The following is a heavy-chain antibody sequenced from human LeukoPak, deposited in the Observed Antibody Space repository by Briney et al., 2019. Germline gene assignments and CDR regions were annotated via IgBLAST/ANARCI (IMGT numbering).Heavy chain of an antibody. D-gene: IGHD2-2*01. V-gene: IGHV4-59*01. CDR1: GGSISSYY. CDR3: ARDLPYCSSTSCYAHGMDV. Sequence: SETLSPTCTVSGGSISSYYWSWIRQPPGKGLEWIGYIYYSGSTNYNPSLKSRVTISVDTSKNQFSLKLSSVTAADTAVYYCARDLPYCSSTSCYAHGMDVWGQGTTVTVSS. CDR2: IYYSGST. J-gene: IGHJ6*02.